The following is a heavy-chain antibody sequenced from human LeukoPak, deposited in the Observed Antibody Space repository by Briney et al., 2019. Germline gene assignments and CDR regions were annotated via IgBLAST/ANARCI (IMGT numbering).Heavy chain of an antibody. V-gene: IGHV4-61*02. CDR1: GGSISSGSYY. Sequence: SETLSLTCTVSGGSISSGSYYWSWIRQPAGKGLEWIGRIYTSGSTNYNPSLKSRVTMSVDTSKNQFSLKLSSVTAADTAVYYCAREGTRAQGWFGELLSNYYYYYMDVWGKGTTVTISS. CDR2: IYTSGST. D-gene: IGHD3-10*01. J-gene: IGHJ6*03. CDR3: AREGTRAQGWFGELLSNYYYYYMDV.